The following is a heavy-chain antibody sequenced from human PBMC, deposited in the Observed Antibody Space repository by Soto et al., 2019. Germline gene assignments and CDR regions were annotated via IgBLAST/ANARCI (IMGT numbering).Heavy chain of an antibody. D-gene: IGHD3-16*01. Sequence: GGSLRLSCAASGFTFTYYSLNWVRQAPGKGLEWLSYSNSGSGTISYADSVRGRFTISRDNAKTSLYLQMNSLRDEDTAVYYCARDSGYAFDYWGQGALVTVSS. CDR3: ARDSGYAFDY. CDR2: SNSGSGTI. J-gene: IGHJ4*02. V-gene: IGHV3-48*02. CDR1: GFTFTYYS.